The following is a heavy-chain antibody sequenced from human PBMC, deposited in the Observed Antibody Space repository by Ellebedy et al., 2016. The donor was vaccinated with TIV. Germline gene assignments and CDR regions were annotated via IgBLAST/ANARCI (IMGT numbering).Heavy chain of an antibody. CDR2: IYYSGST. Sequence: SETLSLXXTVSGGSISSSSYYWGWIRQPPGKGLEWIGSIYYSGSTYYNPSLKSRVTISVDTSKNQFSLKLSSVTAADTAVYYCARESTRGAFDIWGQGTMVTVSS. CDR1: GGSISSSSYY. D-gene: IGHD5/OR15-5a*01. J-gene: IGHJ3*02. CDR3: ARESTRGAFDI. V-gene: IGHV4-39*02.